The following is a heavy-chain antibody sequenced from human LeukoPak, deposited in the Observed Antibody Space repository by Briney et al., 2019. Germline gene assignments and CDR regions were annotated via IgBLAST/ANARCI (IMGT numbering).Heavy chain of an antibody. CDR3: VRKNQDFNAAFDI. J-gene: IGHJ3*02. Sequence: GSLRLSCAASGFTVSNNYMSWVRQAPGKGLEWVSITYSDDNTNYADSVKGRFTISRDTSQNTLSLQMNSLRAEDTAVYYCVRKNQDFNAAFDIWGQGTVVTDSS. CDR1: GFTVSNNY. D-gene: IGHD1-14*01. CDR2: TYSDDNT. V-gene: IGHV3-53*01.